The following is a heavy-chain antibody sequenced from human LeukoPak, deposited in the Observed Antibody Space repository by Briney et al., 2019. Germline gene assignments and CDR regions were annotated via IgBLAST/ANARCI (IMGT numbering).Heavy chain of an antibody. CDR1: GYPFTKWE. V-gene: IGHV1-8*01. CDR3: ATGPRNDP. D-gene: IGHD1-14*01. CDR2: VHPDNGNT. J-gene: IGHJ5*02. Sequence: ASVTVSCKTSGYPFTKWEINWVRQAARQGLEWLGWVHPDNGNTYYAQRFRGRVTMSRDTSTTTAYMELSGLRSNDTAVYFCATGPRNDPWGQGTLVTVSS.